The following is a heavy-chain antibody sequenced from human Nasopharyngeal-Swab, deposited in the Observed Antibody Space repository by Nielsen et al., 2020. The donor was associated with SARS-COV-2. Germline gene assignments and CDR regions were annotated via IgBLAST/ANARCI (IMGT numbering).Heavy chain of an antibody. Sequence: ETLSLTCAASGFSFSSHWMHWVRQAPGKGLEWVANIKDDGSEKNCADSVKGRFSISRDNAKNSLSLQMNSLRVEDTALYYCARDDSGPDSWGQGTLVTVSS. D-gene: IGHD6-19*01. J-gene: IGHJ5*01. V-gene: IGHV3-7*01. CDR3: ARDDSGPDS. CDR1: GFSFSSHW. CDR2: IKDDGSEK.